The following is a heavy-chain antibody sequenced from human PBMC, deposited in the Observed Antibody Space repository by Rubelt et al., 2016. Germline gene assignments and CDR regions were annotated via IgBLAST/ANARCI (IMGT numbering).Heavy chain of an antibody. V-gene: IGHV3-23*01. CDR3: ATDPVEATTVRHFDY. CDR2: IGGSDERT. CDR1: GFTFGSYA. D-gene: IGHD1-26*01. J-gene: IGHJ4*02. Sequence: GGSLRLSCAASGFTFGSYAMNWVREAPGKGLEWVSAIGGSDERTYYADSVKGRFTISRDNSKNTLHLQMNSLRAEDTAIYYCATDPVEATTVRHFDYWGQGTLVTVSS.